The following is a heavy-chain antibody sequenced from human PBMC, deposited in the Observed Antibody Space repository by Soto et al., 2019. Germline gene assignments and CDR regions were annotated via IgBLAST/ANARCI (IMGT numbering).Heavy chain of an antibody. V-gene: IGHV1-3*01. D-gene: IGHD4-4*01. CDR1: GYTFTSYV. CDR2: IHADNGNT. CDR3: ARGYSNPVYNWFDP. Sequence: ASEKVSCKASGYTFTSYVLHWVRQAPGQRLEWMGWIHADNGNTKYSQTFQGRVTINRDTSASTAYMELSSLRSEVTAVYYCARGYSNPVYNWFDPWGQGTLVTVSS. J-gene: IGHJ5*02.